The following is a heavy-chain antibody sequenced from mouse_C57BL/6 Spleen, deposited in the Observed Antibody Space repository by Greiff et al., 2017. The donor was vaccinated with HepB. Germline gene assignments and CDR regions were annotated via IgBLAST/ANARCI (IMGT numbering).Heavy chain of an antibody. J-gene: IGHJ2*01. Sequence: EVQGVESGAELVKPGASVKLSCTASGFNIKDYYMHWVKQRTEQGLEWIGRIDPEDGETKYAPKFQGKATITADTSSNTAYLQLSSLTSEDTAVYYCARSPYYDYDPVDYFDCWGQGTTLTVSS. CDR2: IDPEDGET. CDR3: ARSPYYDYDPVDYFDC. V-gene: IGHV14-2*01. CDR1: GFNIKDYY. D-gene: IGHD2-4*01.